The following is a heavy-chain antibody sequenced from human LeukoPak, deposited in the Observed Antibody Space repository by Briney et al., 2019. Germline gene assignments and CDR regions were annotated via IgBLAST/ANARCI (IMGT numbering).Heavy chain of an antibody. J-gene: IGHJ4*02. V-gene: IGHV3-21*05. CDR2: ITGTSYPK. CDR3: TRDGADTGFDFDY. D-gene: IGHD2-8*02. Sequence: GGSLRLSCRASGFTFNSYSMNWVRQAPGKGLEWISYITGTSYPKMYGDSVRGRFTISRDNAQNSLYLQMSFLRAEDTAHYYCTRDGADTGFDFDYRGQGVLVTVSS. CDR1: GFTFNSYS.